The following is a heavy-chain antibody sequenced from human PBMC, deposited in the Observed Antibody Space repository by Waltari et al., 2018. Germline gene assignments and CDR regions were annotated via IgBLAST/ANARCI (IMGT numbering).Heavy chain of an antibody. CDR2: IYSGGTT. CDR1: GLTVRNNY. V-gene: IGHV3-53*02. Sequence: EVQLVETGGGSIQPGGSLRPPCAASGLTVRNNYMSWVRPAPGKGLEGVSVIYSGGTTHYADSVKGRFTISRDNSKNTLYLQMNSLRAEDTAVYYCATSPSRSFWGQGTLVTVSS. J-gene: IGHJ4*02. CDR3: ATSPSRSF.